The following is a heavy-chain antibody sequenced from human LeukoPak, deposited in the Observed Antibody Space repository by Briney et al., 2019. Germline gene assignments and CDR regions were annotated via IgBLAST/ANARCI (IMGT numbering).Heavy chain of an antibody. V-gene: IGHV1-2*02. Sequence: AASVKVSCKASGYTFTGYYMHWVRQAPGQGLEWMGWINPNSGGTNYAQKFQGRVTMTRDTSISTAYMELSRLRSDDTAVYYCARDRLGVAGTVDYGMDVWGQGTTVTVSS. J-gene: IGHJ6*02. D-gene: IGHD2-15*01. CDR1: GYTFTGYY. CDR3: ARDRLGVAGTVDYGMDV. CDR2: INPNSGGT.